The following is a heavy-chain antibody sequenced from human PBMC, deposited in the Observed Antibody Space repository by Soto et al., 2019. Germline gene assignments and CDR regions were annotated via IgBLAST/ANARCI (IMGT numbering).Heavy chain of an antibody. V-gene: IGHV4-31*03. J-gene: IGHJ4*02. CDR2: VYYSGAT. D-gene: IGHD3-16*01. Sequence: TLSLTCTVSGDSMATGGHYYNWIRQVPGKGLEWIGYVYYSGATHYTPSLRARATISRDTSKNQFSLRLISVTAADTALYYCARDKDLQPTVWGFWGQGIQVTVSS. CDR1: GDSMATGGHY. CDR3: ARDKDLQPTVWGF.